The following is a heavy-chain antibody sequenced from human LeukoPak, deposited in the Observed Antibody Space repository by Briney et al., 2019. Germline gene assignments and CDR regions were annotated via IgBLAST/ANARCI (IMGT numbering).Heavy chain of an antibody. CDR1: GLTFDNYW. Sequence: RGSLRLSCVVPGLTFDNYWMTWVRQAPGKGLEWVANIKEDGSEKYYVDSVKGRFTISRDNAKNSLYLQMNSLRDEDTALYFCARGGWYPEYWGQGTLVTVSS. CDR2: IKEDGSEK. V-gene: IGHV3-7*01. J-gene: IGHJ4*02. D-gene: IGHD6-13*01. CDR3: ARGGWYPEY.